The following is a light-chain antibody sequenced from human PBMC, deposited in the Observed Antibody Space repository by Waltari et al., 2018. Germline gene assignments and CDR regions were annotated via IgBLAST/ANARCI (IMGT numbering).Light chain of an antibody. CDR3: QQYNNWPPWT. CDR2: GAS. V-gene: IGKV3-15*01. CDR1: QTVSSN. Sequence: ETVMTQSPATLSVSPGERATLSCRASQTVSSNLAWYQQKPGQAPRLLIYGASTRATGIPARFSGSGSGTHFTLTISSLQSEDFAVYYCQQYNNWPPWTFGQGTKVEIK. J-gene: IGKJ1*01.